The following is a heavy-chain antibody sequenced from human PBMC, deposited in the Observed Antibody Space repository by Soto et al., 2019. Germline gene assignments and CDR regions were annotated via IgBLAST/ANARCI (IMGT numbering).Heavy chain of an antibody. J-gene: IGHJ4*02. CDR2: ISAYNGNT. CDR1: GYTFTSYG. CDR3: ARDQYPPYSSSSDY. Sequence: ASVKVSCKASGYTFTSYGISWVRQAPGQGLEWMGWISAYNGNTNYAQKLQGRVTMTTDTSTSTAYMELRSLRSDDTAVYYCARDQYPPYSSSSDYWGQGTLVTVSS. V-gene: IGHV1-18*01. D-gene: IGHD6-6*01.